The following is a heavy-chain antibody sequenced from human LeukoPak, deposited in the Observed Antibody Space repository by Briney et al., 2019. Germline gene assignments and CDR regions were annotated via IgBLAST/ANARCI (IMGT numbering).Heavy chain of an antibody. CDR3: ARGPPYYDFWSGYYPMDY. V-gene: IGHV1-8*01. Sequence: ASVKVSCKASGYTFTSYDINWVRQATGQGPEWMGWMNPNSGNTGYAQKFQGRVTMTRNTSISTAYMELSSLRSEDTAVYYCARGPPYYDFWSGYYPMDYWGQGTLVTVSS. CDR1: GYTFTSYD. J-gene: IGHJ4*02. CDR2: MNPNSGNT. D-gene: IGHD3-3*01.